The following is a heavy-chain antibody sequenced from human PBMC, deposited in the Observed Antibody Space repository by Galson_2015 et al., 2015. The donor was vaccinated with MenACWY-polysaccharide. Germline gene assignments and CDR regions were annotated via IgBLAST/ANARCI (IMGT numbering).Heavy chain of an antibody. CDR2: MNPNSGNT. J-gene: IGHJ5*02. V-gene: IGHV1-8*01. CDR3: ARWGKYYYDSSGYLNWFGP. D-gene: IGHD3-22*01. CDR1: GYSFSSYD. Sequence: SVKVSCKASGYSFSSYDINWVRQTTGQGLEWMGWMNPNSGNTGYAQKFQGRVTMTRNTSISIAYMELSSLRSEDTAVYYCARWGKYYYDSSGYLNWFGPWGQGTQVIVSS.